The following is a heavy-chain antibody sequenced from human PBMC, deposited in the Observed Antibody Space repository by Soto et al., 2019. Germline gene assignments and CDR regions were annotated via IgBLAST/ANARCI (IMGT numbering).Heavy chain of an antibody. D-gene: IGHD3-10*01. CDR3: ARVWHYFEY. J-gene: IGHJ4*02. CDR2: INSDGSDV. CDR1: GLTFTSYW. V-gene: IGHV3-74*01. Sequence: EVQLVQSGGGLVQPGGSLRLSCTASGLTFTSYWMHWVRQVPGKGLVWVSRINSDGSDVSYADSVTGRFTISRDNAKNTLYLQMNSLRHEDTAVYYCARVWHYFEYWGQGTLVTVSS.